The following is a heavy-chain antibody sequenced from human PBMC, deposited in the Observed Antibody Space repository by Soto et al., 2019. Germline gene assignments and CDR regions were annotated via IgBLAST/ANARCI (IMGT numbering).Heavy chain of an antibody. CDR2: IYHDGST. D-gene: IGHD2-21*02. J-gene: IGHJ6*02. Sequence: EVQLVESGGGLVQPGGSLRLSCVASGFTVSSNYMSWVRQAPGKWLEWVSVIYHDGSTYYADSVKGRFTISRDNSKNTLYLQMNSLRAEDTAVYYCARLRLLSIYGLDVWGQGTTVTVSS. CDR3: ARLRLLSIYGLDV. CDR1: GFTVSSNY. V-gene: IGHV3-66*01.